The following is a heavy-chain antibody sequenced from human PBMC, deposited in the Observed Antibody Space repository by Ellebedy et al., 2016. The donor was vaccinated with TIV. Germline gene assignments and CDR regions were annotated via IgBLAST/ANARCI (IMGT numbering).Heavy chain of an antibody. CDR2: IYWDDDK. CDR1: GFSLSTSGVG. Sequence: SGPTLVKPTQTLTLTCTFSGFSLSTSGVGVGWIRQPPGKALEWLALIYWDDDKRYSPSLKSRLTITKDTSKNQVVLTMTNMDPVDTATYYCAHSPCITMVRGVITGFDYWGQGTLVTVSS. CDR3: AHSPCITMVRGVITGFDY. V-gene: IGHV2-5*02. D-gene: IGHD3-10*01. J-gene: IGHJ4*02.